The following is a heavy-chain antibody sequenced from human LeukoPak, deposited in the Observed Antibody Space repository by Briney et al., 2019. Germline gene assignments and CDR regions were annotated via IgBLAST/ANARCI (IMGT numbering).Heavy chain of an antibody. Sequence: PGGSLRLSCAVSGFTVSSNYMSWVRQAPGKGLEWVSIFYSSGSTYYADSVKGRFTISRDNSKNTLYLQMNSLRGEDTAVYHCAGGSLSMDVWGQGTTVTVSS. V-gene: IGHV3-66*01. CDR2: FYSSGST. J-gene: IGHJ6*02. CDR3: AGGSLSMDV. CDR1: GFTVSSNY.